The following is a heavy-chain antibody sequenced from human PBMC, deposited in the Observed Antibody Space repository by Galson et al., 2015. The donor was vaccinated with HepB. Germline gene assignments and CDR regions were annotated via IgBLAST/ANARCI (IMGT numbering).Heavy chain of an antibody. Sequence: SLRLSCAASGFTFSSYWMTWVRQAPGKGLEWVANIKQDGSETYYVDSLKGRFTISRDNAKKSLYLQMNSLRAEDTAVYYCARAKGEILTGPEHFEYWGQGALVTVPS. D-gene: IGHD3-9*01. J-gene: IGHJ4*02. CDR3: ARAKGEILTGPEHFEY. CDR1: GFTFSSYW. V-gene: IGHV3-7*03. CDR2: IKQDGSET.